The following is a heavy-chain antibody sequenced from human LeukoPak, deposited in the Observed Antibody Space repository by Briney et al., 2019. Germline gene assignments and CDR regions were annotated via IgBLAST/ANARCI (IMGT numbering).Heavy chain of an antibody. CDR1: GFTFSNYG. Sequence: GGSLRLSCAASGFTFSNYGMHWVRQAPGKGLEWVVVISYDGSNKYYADSVKGRFTISRDNSKNTLYLQMNSLRAEDTGVYYCANGYYYGSGSYYKEAFDIWGQGTMVTVPS. CDR3: ANGYYYGSGSYYKEAFDI. J-gene: IGHJ3*02. CDR2: ISYDGSNK. V-gene: IGHV3-30*18. D-gene: IGHD3-10*01.